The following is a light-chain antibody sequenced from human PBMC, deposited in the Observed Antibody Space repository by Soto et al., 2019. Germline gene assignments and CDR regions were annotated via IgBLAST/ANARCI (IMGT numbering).Light chain of an antibody. CDR1: QSVSSN. CDR2: AAS. Sequence: EIVMTQSPATLSVSPGERATLSCRASQSVSSNLAWYQQKPGQGPRLLIYAASARATGIPGRFSGSGSGTEFTLTISSLQSEDFAVYYCQQYNNWPLTFGGGTKVDIK. V-gene: IGKV3-15*01. J-gene: IGKJ4*01. CDR3: QQYNNWPLT.